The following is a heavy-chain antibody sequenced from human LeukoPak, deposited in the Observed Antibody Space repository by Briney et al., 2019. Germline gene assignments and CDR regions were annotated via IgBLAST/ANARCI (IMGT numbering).Heavy chain of an antibody. CDR3: ARESIEDAFDI. D-gene: IGHD6-6*01. CDR2: IIPIFGTA. J-gene: IGHJ3*02. V-gene: IGHV1-69*05. Sequence: ASVKVSCKASGYTFTSYGISWVRQAPGQGLEWMGGIIPIFGTANYAQKFQGRVTITTDESMSTVYMELSSLRSEDTAVYYCARESIEDAFDIWGQGTMVTVSS. CDR1: GYTFTSYG.